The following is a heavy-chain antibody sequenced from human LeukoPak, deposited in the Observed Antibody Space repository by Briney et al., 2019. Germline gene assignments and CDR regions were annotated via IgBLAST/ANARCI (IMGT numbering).Heavy chain of an antibody. CDR3: ARDRRARGATLSY. Sequence: GGSLRLSCAASGFTFSSYGMHWVRQAPGKGLEWVAFIRYDGSNKYYADSVKGRFTISRDNSKNTLYLQMNSLRAEDTAVYYCARDRRARGATLSYWGQGTLVTVSS. CDR2: IRYDGSNK. J-gene: IGHJ4*02. CDR1: GFTFSSYG. D-gene: IGHD3-10*01. V-gene: IGHV3-30*02.